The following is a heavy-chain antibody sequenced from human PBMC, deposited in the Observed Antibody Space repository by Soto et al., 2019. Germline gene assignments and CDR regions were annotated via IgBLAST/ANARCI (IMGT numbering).Heavy chain of an antibody. CDR1: GYTFTSYY. Sequence: ASVKVSCKASGYTFTSYYMYCVGQAPGQGLEWMGIINPSGGSTSYAQKFQGRVTMTRDTSTSTVYMELSSLRSEDTAVYYCARTAMAADYGMDVWGQGTTVTVSS. J-gene: IGHJ6*02. CDR3: ARTAMAADYGMDV. D-gene: IGHD5-18*01. CDR2: INPSGGST. V-gene: IGHV1-46*01.